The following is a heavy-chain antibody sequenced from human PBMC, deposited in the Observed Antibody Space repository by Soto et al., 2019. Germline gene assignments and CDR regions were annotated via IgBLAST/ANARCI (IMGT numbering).Heavy chain of an antibody. J-gene: IGHJ4*02. Sequence: PSETLSLTCTVSGGSISSYYWSWIRQPPGKGPEWIGYIYYSGSTNYNPSLKSRVTISVDTSKNQFSLKLSSVTAADTAVYYCARAPRGNYGYPSYFDYWGQGTLVTVSS. CDR3: ARAPRGNYGYPSYFDY. V-gene: IGHV4-59*01. CDR2: IYYSGST. D-gene: IGHD3-10*01. CDR1: GGSISSYY.